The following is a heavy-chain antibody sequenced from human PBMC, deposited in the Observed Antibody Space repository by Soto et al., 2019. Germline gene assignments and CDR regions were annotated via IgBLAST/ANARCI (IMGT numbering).Heavy chain of an antibody. V-gene: IGHV3-15*01. CDR1: GFTFNDAW. CDR2: IKRKNDGGTT. J-gene: IGHJ4*02. CDR3: TKVRADYYDSSGPNY. Sequence: PGGSLRLSCAASGFTFNDAWMSWVRQAPGKGLEWVGLIKRKNDGGTTDYAAPVKGRFTISRDDSKDTLYLEMNSLKTEDTAVYYCTKVRADYYDSSGPNYWGQGTLVTVSS. D-gene: IGHD3-22*01.